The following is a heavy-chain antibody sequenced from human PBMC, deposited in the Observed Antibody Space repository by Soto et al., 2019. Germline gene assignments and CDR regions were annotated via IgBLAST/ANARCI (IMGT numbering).Heavy chain of an antibody. CDR3: ARDNPVRYCSSTSCYAVYYGMDV. Sequence: QVQLVQSGAEVKKPGASVKVSCKASGYTFTSYGISWVRQAPGQGLEWMGWISAYNGNTNYAQKLQGRVTMTTDTATSTAYMELRSLRSDDTAAYYCARDNPVRYCSSTSCYAVYYGMDVWGQGTTVTVSS. CDR1: GYTFTSYG. J-gene: IGHJ6*02. V-gene: IGHV1-18*01. D-gene: IGHD2-2*01. CDR2: ISAYNGNT.